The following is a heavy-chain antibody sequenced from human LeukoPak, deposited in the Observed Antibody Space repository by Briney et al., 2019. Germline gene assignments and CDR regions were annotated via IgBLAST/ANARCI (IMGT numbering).Heavy chain of an antibody. Sequence: PGGSLRLSCAASRFTFSNYAMTWVRQTPGKGLEWVSGISGSGGATYYAPSVRGRFTISRDNSKNTLYLQMNSLRAEDTAVYYCAKVGGDIVTDWEYFDYWGQGTLVTVSS. V-gene: IGHV3-23*01. CDR3: AKVGGDIVTDWEYFDY. CDR1: RFTFSNYA. D-gene: IGHD2-21*02. J-gene: IGHJ4*02. CDR2: ISGSGGAT.